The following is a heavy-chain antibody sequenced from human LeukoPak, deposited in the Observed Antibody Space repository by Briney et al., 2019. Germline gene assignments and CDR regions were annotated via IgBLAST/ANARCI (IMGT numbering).Heavy chain of an antibody. V-gene: IGHV1-2*02. CDR1: GYTFTGYY. CDR2: INPNSGGT. D-gene: IGHD3-10*01. Sequence: ASVKVSCKASGYTFTGYYMHWVRQAPGQGLEWMGWINPNSGGTNYAQKFQGRVTMTRDTSISTAYMELSRLRSDDTAVYYCARDVYYYGSGSYYVWGKGTTATVSS. J-gene: IGHJ6*04. CDR3: ARDVYYYGSGSYYV.